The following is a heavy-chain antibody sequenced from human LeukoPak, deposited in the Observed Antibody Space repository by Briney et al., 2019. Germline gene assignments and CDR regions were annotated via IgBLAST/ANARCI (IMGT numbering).Heavy chain of an antibody. V-gene: IGHV5-51*01. CDR2: IYPGDSDT. J-gene: IGHJ4*02. CDR3: ARGQWELLVMPDH. D-gene: IGHD1-26*01. CDR1: GSSFTSYW. Sequence: GESLQISCKGSGSSFTSYWIGWVRPMPGKGLEWMGIIYPGDSDTRYSPSFQGQVTISADKSISTAYLQWSSLKASDTAMYYCARGQWELLVMPDHWGQGTLVTVSS.